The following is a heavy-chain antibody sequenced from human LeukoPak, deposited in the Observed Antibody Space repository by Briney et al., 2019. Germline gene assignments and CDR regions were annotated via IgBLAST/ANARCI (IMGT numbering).Heavy chain of an antibody. J-gene: IGHJ3*02. CDR1: GFTFSTYD. CDR2: ISGSGAST. CDR3: AKGGGYGGNYHDAFDI. Sequence: GGSLRLSCAASGFTFSTYDMSWVRQAPGKGLEWVSGISGSGASTNYADSVKGRFTISRDNSKNTLYLQMNSLRAEDTAVYYCAKGGGYGGNYHDAFDIWGQGTMVTVSS. D-gene: IGHD4-23*01. V-gene: IGHV3-23*01.